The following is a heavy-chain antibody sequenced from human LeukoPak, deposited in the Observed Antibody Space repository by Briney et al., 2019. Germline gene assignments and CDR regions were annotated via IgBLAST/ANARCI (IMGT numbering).Heavy chain of an antibody. V-gene: IGHV1-69*06. Sequence: ASVKVSCTASGRIFSSYAISWVRQAPGQGLEWMGRIITVFGTANYAQKFEGRVTITADKSASTVYMELSSLRSEDTAVYYCAKAALVGTHYFDHWGQGTLVTVSS. D-gene: IGHD3-3*02. CDR1: GRIFSSYA. CDR3: AKAALVGTHYFDH. CDR2: IITVFGTA. J-gene: IGHJ4*02.